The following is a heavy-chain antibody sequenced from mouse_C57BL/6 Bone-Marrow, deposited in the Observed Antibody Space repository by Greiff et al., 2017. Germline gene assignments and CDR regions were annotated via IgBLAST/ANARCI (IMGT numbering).Heavy chain of an antibody. J-gene: IGHJ3*01. V-gene: IGHV1-69*01. CDR2: IDPSDSYT. D-gene: IGHD2-3*01. CDR3: SRCGYYSWFAY. Sequence: QVQLQQPGAELVMPGASVKLSCKASGYTFTSYWMHWVKQRPGQGLEWIGEIDPSDSYTNYNQKFKGKSTLTVDKSSCTAYMQLRSLTSEDSSVFYFSRCGYYSWFAYGGRGTLVTVSA. CDR1: GYTFTSYW.